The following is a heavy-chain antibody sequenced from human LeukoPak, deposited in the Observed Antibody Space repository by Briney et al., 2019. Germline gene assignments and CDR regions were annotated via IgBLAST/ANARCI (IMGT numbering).Heavy chain of an antibody. D-gene: IGHD1-26*01. J-gene: IGHJ6*02. CDR2: IYYSGST. CDR3: ARWGSSGSYYGPYYYYYYGMDV. Sequence: SETLSLTCTVSGGSISSYYWSWIRQPPGKGLEWIGYIYYSGSTNYNPSLKSRVTISVDTSKNQFSLKLSSVTAADTAVYYCARWGSSGSYYGPYYYYYYGMDVWGQGTTVTVSS. CDR1: GGSISSYY. V-gene: IGHV4-59*08.